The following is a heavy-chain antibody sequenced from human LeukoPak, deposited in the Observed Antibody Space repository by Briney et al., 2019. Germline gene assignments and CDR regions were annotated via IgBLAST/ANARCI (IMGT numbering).Heavy chain of an antibody. V-gene: IGHV3-74*01. D-gene: IGHD5-18*01. Sequence: GGSLRLSCAASGFTFGAYYIHWVRQAPGKGLVWVSRVSSDGSSTNYADSVKGRFTISRDNAKNTLYLQMDSLRVEDTAVYYCARAPMSGYTYTMGSWGQGTLVTVSS. CDR1: GFTFGAYY. CDR3: ARAPMSGYTYTMGS. CDR2: VSSDGSST. J-gene: IGHJ5*02.